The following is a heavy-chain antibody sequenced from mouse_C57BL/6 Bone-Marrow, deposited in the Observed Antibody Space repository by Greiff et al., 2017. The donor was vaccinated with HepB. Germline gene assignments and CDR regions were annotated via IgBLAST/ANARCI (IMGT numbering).Heavy chain of an antibody. CDR3: ARPYDYAVWFAY. Sequence: EVKVVESGGGLVKPGGSLKLSCAASGFTFSDYGMHWVRQAPEKGLEWVAYISSGSSTIYYADTVKGRFTISRDNAKNTLFLQMTSLRSEDTAMYYCARPYDYAVWFAYWGQGTLVTVSA. CDR2: ISSGSSTI. V-gene: IGHV5-17*01. J-gene: IGHJ3*01. D-gene: IGHD2-4*01. CDR1: GFTFSDYG.